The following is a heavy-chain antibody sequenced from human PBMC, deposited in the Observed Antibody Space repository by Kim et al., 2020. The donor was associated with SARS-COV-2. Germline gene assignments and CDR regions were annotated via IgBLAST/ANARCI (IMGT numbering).Heavy chain of an antibody. D-gene: IGHD3-10*01. V-gene: IGHV6-1*01. CDR3: ARRGVGGYYFDY. Sequence: EYAVSVKSRIIINPDTSKNQFSLHLNSVTPEDTAVYYCARRGVGGYYFDYWGQGTLVIVSS. J-gene: IGHJ4*02.